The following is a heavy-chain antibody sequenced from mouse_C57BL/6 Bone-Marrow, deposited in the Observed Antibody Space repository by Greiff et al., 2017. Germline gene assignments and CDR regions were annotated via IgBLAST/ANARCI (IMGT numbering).Heavy chain of an antibody. J-gene: IGHJ1*03. V-gene: IGHV1-50*01. CDR2: IDPSDSYT. CDR1: GYTFTSYW. Sequence: VQLKQPGAEFVKPGASVKLSCKASGYTFTSYWMQWVKQRPGQGLEWIGEIDPSDSYTNYQQKLKGKSTLTVDKSSSTAYMQLSSLTSEDSAVYYSAREEDITTVDNVWGTGTTVTVSS. D-gene: IGHD1-1*01. CDR3: AREEDITTVDNV.